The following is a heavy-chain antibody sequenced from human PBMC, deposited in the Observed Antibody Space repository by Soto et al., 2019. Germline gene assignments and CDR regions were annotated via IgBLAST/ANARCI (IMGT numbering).Heavy chain of an antibody. CDR3: AKGRTTSGWRGFSGFDP. CDR2: ISWNSGSI. V-gene: IGHV3-9*01. D-gene: IGHD2-15*01. CDR1: GFTFDDYA. Sequence: EVQLVESGGGLVQPGRSLRLSCAASGFTFDDYAMHWVRKSPGKGREWVSGISWNSGSIGYADSVKGRFTISRDNAKNSLYLQMNGLRAEDTALYYCAKGRTTSGWRGFSGFDPWGQGTLVTVSS. J-gene: IGHJ5*02.